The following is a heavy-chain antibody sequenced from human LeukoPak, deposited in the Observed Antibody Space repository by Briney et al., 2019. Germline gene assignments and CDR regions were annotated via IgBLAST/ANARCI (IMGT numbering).Heavy chain of an antibody. CDR3: AKAPLGYCSGGSCSYDY. J-gene: IGHJ4*02. V-gene: IGHV3-23*01. CDR1: GFTFSGYA. D-gene: IGHD2-15*01. Sequence: GGSLRLSCAASGFTFSGYAMSWVRQAPGKGLEWVSAISGSGGSTYYADSVKGRFTISRDNSKNTLYLQMNSLRAEDTAVYYCAKAPLGYCSGGSCSYDYWGQGTLVTVSS. CDR2: ISGSGGST.